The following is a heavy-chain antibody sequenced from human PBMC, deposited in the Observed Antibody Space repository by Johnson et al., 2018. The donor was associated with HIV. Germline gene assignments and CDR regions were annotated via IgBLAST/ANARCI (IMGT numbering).Heavy chain of an antibody. J-gene: IGHJ3*02. D-gene: IGHD5-18*01. CDR1: GFTVSGNY. V-gene: IGHV3-74*01. CDR2: INSDGSST. CDR3: AREGYSYGDAFDI. Sequence: VQLVESGGGLVQPGGSLRLSCVASGFTVSGNYMSWVRQAPGKGLEWVSRINSDGSSTSYADSVKGRFTISRDNAKNTLYLQMNSLRAEDTAVYYCAREGYSYGDAFDIWGQGTMVTVSS.